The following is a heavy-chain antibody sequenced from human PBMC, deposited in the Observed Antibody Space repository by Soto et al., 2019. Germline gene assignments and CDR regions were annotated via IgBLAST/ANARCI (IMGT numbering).Heavy chain of an antibody. V-gene: IGHV4-59*01. J-gene: IGHJ3*02. CDR3: ARGGQTITIFGVAREDDFDI. D-gene: IGHD3-3*01. CDR1: GGSISSYY. CDR2: IYYSGST. Sequence: WETLSLTCTVSGGSISSYYWSWIRQPPWKGLEWIGYIYYSGSTNYNPSLKSRVTISVDTPKNQFSLKLSTVTAADTAVYYCARGGQTITIFGVAREDDFDIWGQGTMVTVSS.